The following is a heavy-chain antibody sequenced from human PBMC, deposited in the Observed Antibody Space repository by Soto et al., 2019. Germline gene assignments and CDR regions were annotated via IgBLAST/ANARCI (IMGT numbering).Heavy chain of an antibody. V-gene: IGHV1-3*01. D-gene: IGHD4-17*01. CDR3: ARDGYSYGDYSYYYYYMDV. CDR1: GYTFTSYA. CDR2: INAGNGNT. Sequence: QVQLVQSGAEVKKPGASVKVSCKASGYTFTSYAMHWVRQAPGQRLEWMGWINAGNGNTKYSQKFQGRVTITRDTSASTAYMELSSLRSEDTAVYYCARDGYSYGDYSYYYYYMDVWGKGTTVTVSS. J-gene: IGHJ6*03.